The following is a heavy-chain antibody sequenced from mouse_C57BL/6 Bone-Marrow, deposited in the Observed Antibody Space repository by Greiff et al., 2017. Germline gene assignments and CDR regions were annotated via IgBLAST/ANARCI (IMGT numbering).Heavy chain of an antibody. CDR1: GYTFTSYW. J-gene: IGHJ3*01. D-gene: IGHD1-1*01. CDR3: ARPYYDGSSYTAWFAY. Sequence: QVQLQQSGAELVKPGASVKLSCKASGYTFTSYWMHWVKQRPGQGLEWIGMIHPNSGSTNYNEKFKSKATLTVDKASSTAYMQLSSLTSEDSAVYYCARPYYDGSSYTAWFAYWGQGTRVTVSA. V-gene: IGHV1-64*01. CDR2: IHPNSGST.